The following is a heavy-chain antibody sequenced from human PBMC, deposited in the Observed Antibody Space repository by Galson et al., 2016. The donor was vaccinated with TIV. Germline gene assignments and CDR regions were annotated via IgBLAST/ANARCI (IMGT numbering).Heavy chain of an antibody. CDR1: GGSISSGNYY. Sequence: TLSLTCSVSGGSISSGNYYWSWIRQPAGKGLEWIGRIHTSGITNYIPSLKNRVTLSADTSENQFPLKLDSVTAADTAVYYCARVPPAGHHWYFDLWGRGTLVTVSS. J-gene: IGHJ2*01. V-gene: IGHV4-61*02. CDR2: IHTSGIT. D-gene: IGHD2-15*01. CDR3: ARVPPAGHHWYFDL.